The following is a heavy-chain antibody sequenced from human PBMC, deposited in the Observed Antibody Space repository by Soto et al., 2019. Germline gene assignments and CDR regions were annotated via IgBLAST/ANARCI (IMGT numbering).Heavy chain of an antibody. Sequence: QVQLVESGGGVVQPGRSLRLSCAASGFTFSSYGMHWVRQAPGKGLEWVAVIWYDGSNKYYADSVKGRFTISRDNSKNTLYLQMNSLRAEDTAVYYCASLDFWSGQPTDYWGQGTLVTVSS. CDR1: GFTFSSYG. CDR2: IWYDGSNK. V-gene: IGHV3-33*01. J-gene: IGHJ4*02. CDR3: ASLDFWSGQPTDY. D-gene: IGHD3-3*01.